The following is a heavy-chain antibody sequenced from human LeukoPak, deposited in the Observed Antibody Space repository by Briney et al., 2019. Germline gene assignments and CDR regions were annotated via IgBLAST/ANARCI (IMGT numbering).Heavy chain of an antibody. V-gene: IGHV4-34*01. CDR1: GGSFSGYY. Sequence: SETLSLTCAVYGGSFSGYYWSWIRQPPGKGLEWIGEINHSGSTNYNPSLKSRVTISVDTSKNQFSLKLSSVTAADTAVYYCARGFGYCSGGSCYSGDYWGRGTLVTVSS. D-gene: IGHD2-15*01. CDR3: ARGFGYCSGGSCYSGDY. CDR2: INHSGST. J-gene: IGHJ4*02.